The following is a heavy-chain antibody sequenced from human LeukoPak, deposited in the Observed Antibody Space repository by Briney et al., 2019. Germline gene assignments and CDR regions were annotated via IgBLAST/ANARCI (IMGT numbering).Heavy chain of an antibody. CDR1: GFTFGDYA. CDR2: IRSKAYGGTT. CDR3: TSTADYYYGMDV. J-gene: IGHJ6*02. D-gene: IGHD4-17*01. Sequence: YPRGSLRLSCTASGFTFGDYAMSWVRQAPGKGLEWVGFIRSKAYGGTTEYAASVKGRFTISRDDSKSIAYLQMNSLKTEDTAVYYCTSTADYYYGMDVWGQGTTVTVSS. V-gene: IGHV3-49*04.